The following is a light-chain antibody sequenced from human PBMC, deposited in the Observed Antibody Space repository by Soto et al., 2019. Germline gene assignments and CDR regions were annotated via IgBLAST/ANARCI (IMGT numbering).Light chain of an antibody. CDR2: TNN. Sequence: QAVVTQPPSASGTPGQRVTISCSGSSSNIGGNTVNWYQQLPGTAPKLLMYTNNQRPSGVPDRFSGSKSGTSASLAISGLQSEDEADYYCAAWDDSLNGVVFGGGTKVTVL. J-gene: IGLJ2*01. V-gene: IGLV1-44*01. CDR3: AAWDDSLNGVV. CDR1: SSNIGGNT.